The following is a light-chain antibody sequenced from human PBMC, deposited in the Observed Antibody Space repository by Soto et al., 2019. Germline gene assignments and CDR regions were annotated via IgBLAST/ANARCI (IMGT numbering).Light chain of an antibody. CDR3: QQCGSSPLFT. Sequence: EIVLTQSPGTLSLSPGERATLSCRASQSVSSSSLAWYQQKHGQAPRHLIYGASSRATGIPDRFSGSGSGTDFTLTISRLEPEDFAVYYCQQCGSSPLFTFGPGTKVDVK. CDR1: QSVSSSS. CDR2: GAS. V-gene: IGKV3-20*01. J-gene: IGKJ3*01.